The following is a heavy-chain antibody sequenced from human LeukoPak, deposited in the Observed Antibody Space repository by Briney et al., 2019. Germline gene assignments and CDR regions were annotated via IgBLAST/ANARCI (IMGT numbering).Heavy chain of an antibody. CDR3: ARTKVTTIGYFDY. Sequence: GGSLRLSCAASGFTFSTYAVNWVRQAPGKGLEWVSGISGSGTRTYYANSVKGRFTISRDNSKNTVFLQMNSLRVEDTAVYYCARTKVTTIGYFDYWGQGTLVTVSS. V-gene: IGHV3-23*01. CDR2: ISGSGTRT. D-gene: IGHD5-12*01. J-gene: IGHJ4*02. CDR1: GFTFSTYA.